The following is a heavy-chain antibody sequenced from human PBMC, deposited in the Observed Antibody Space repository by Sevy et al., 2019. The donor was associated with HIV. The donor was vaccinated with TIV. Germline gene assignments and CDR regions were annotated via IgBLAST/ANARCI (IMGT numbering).Heavy chain of an antibody. CDR3: VRERARSITFDI. V-gene: IGHV3-30-3*01. J-gene: IGHJ3*02. Sequence: GGSLRLSCEASGFTFNNFPIHWVRQAPGKGLEWVAVVSFDGGSKYYADSVRGRFTVSRANSKNAVYLQLNGLRAEDTAVYYCVRERARSITFDIWGQGTLVTVSS. CDR2: VSFDGGSK. CDR1: GFTFNNFP. D-gene: IGHD3-16*01.